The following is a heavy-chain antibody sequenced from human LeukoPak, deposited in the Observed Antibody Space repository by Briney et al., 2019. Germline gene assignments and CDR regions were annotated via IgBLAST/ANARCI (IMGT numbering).Heavy chain of an antibody. CDR1: GYTFTSYY. J-gene: IGHJ6*02. CDR3: TRVRLSYYYDSSNYYAEVDYYYYGMDV. CDR2: INPSGGST. D-gene: IGHD3-22*01. V-gene: IGHV1-46*01. Sequence: ASVKVSCKASGYTFTSYYMHWVRQAPGQGLEWMGIINPSGGSTSYAQKFQGRVTMTRDTSTSTVHMELSSLRSEDTAVYYCTRVRLSYYYDSSNYYAEVDYYYYGMDVWGQGTTVTVSS.